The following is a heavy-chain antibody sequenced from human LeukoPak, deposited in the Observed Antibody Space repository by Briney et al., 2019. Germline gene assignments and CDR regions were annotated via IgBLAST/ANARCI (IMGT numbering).Heavy chain of an antibody. CDR1: GGSISSSNYY. D-gene: IGHD3-3*01. CDR3: ARIVSEWLSRAYYYYYYMDV. J-gene: IGHJ6*03. Sequence: PSETLSLTCIVSGGSISSSNYYWDWIRQPPGKGLEWIGSIYYSGSTYYNPSLKSRVTISVDTSKNQFSLKLSSVTAADTAVYYCARIVSEWLSRAYYYYYYMDVWGKGTTVTVSS. CDR2: IYYSGST. V-gene: IGHV4-39*07.